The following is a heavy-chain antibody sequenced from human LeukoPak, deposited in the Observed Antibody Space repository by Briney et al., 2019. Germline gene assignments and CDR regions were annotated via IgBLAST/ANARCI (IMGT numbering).Heavy chain of an antibody. D-gene: IGHD3-10*01. Sequence: PSETLSLTCTVSGGSISSYYWSWIRQPPGKGLEWIGYIYYSGSTNYNPSLKSRVTISVDTSKNQFSLKLSSVTAADTAVYYCAAFYGSGSQNGQHWGQGTLVTVSS. V-gene: IGHV4-59*01. J-gene: IGHJ1*01. CDR1: GGSISSYY. CDR2: IYYSGST. CDR3: AAFYGSGSQNGQH.